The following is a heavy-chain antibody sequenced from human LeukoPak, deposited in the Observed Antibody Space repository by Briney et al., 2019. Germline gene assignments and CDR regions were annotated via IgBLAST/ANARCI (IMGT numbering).Heavy chain of an antibody. CDR3: ARDGKEGGYNYDY. V-gene: IGHV4-4*08. J-gene: IGHJ4*02. Sequence: KPSETLSLTCAVYGGSFSGYYWSWIRQPPGKGLQWIGRLYTSGSTDYNPSLKSRVTISGDTSKNQFSLTLSSVTAADTAVYYCARDGKEGGYNYDYWGQGTLVTVSS. D-gene: IGHD5-24*01. CDR1: GGSFSGYY. CDR2: LYTSGST.